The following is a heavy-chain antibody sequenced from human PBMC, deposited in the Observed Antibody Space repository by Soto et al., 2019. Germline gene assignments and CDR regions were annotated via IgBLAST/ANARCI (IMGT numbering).Heavy chain of an antibody. CDR3: ARVRPDGWVEPGAIRGYLGT. V-gene: IGHV1-69*01. J-gene: IGHJ5*02. CDR2: IIPLFGTI. CDR1: GDTFSNYA. Sequence: QVQLVQSGAAVKEPGSSVKVSCKASGDTFSNYATTWVRQAPGQGLEWMGAIIPLFGTITYAQNFQGRVTIPADDSTRTAYMELSSLRSDDKAVYYCARVRPDGWVEPGAIRGYLGTCGQGTLFTVAS. D-gene: IGHD6-19*01.